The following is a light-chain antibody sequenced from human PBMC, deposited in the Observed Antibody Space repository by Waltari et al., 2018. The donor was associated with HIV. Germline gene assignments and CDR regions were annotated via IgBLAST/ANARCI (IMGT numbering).Light chain of an antibody. J-gene: IGLJ2*01. CDR1: RSAISTYSF. V-gene: IGLV2-14*03. CDR3: SSYTTSNTVV. Sequence: QSALTHPASVSGSPGPPSTSSCSGTRSAISTYSFISRYQNHPAKAPKLLIYDVTARPSGVSRRFSGSKSGSTASLTISSIQADDEADYYCSSYTTSNTVVFGPGTKLSVL. CDR2: DVT.